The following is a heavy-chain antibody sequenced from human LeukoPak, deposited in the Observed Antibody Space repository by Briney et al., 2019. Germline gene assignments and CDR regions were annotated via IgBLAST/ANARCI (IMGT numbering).Heavy chain of an antibody. CDR3: ARTKVGTVTTLDY. Sequence: GGSLRLSCAASGFTFSSYSMNWVRQAPGKGLEWVSYISSSSSTIYYADSVKGRFTISRDNAKNSLYLQMNSLRAEDTAVYYCARTKVGTVTTLDYWGQGTLVTVSS. J-gene: IGHJ4*02. CDR1: GFTFSSYS. V-gene: IGHV3-48*01. D-gene: IGHD4-17*01. CDR2: ISSSSSTI.